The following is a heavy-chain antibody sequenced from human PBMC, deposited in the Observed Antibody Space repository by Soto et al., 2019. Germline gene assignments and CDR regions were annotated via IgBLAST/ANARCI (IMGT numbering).Heavy chain of an antibody. V-gene: IGHV3-53*02. D-gene: IGHD2-21*02. J-gene: IGHJ4*02. Sequence: EVQLVETGGGLIQPGGSLRLSCAASGFTVSGNYMSWVRQAPGKGLEWVSVIYRGGSTYYADSVQGRFTISRDNSKNTLYLQMNSLRAQDTAVYYCARGSLPYCGGDGYYFDYWGQGTLVTVSS. CDR1: GFTVSGNY. CDR2: IYRGGST. CDR3: ARGSLPYCGGDGYYFDY.